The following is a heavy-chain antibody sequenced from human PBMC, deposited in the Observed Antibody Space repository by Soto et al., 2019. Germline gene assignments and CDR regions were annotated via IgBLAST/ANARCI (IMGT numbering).Heavy chain of an antibody. CDR3: ARDRIPPKGATGYWYFDL. D-gene: IGHD1-1*01. J-gene: IGHJ2*01. CDR2: INPSGGS. Sequence: QVQLVQSGAEVKKPGASVKVSCKASGYTFTSYYMHWVRQAPGQGLEWMGIINPSGGSSYAQKFQGSVTMTRDTSTSTVYMELSSVTAEDTAVYYCARDRIPPKGATGYWYFDLWGRGTLVTVSS. V-gene: IGHV1-46*03. CDR1: GYTFTSYY.